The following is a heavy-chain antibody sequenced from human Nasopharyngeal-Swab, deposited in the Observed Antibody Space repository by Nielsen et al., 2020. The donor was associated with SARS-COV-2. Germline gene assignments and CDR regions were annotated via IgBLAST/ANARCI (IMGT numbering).Heavy chain of an antibody. Sequence: GESLKISCAASGFTFSSYGMHWVRQAPGKGLEWVAVISYDGSNKYYADSVKGRFTISRDNSKNTLYLQMNSLRAEDTAVYYCAKVANQIYGSGSYGSLYYYYYGMDVWGQGTTVTVSS. CDR2: ISYDGSNK. D-gene: IGHD3-10*01. CDR1: GFTFSSYG. V-gene: IGHV3-30*18. CDR3: AKVANQIYGSGSYGSLYYYYYGMDV. J-gene: IGHJ6*02.